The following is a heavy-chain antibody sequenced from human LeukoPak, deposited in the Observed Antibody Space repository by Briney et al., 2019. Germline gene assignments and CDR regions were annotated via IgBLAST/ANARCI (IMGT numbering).Heavy chain of an antibody. CDR3: ARSITPGGYSYGYEVTDDAFDT. V-gene: IGHV1-46*01. CDR2: VNPSGGST. J-gene: IGHJ3*02. CDR1: GYTFPSFY. D-gene: IGHD5-18*01. Sequence: ASVRVSSKASGYTFPSFYTQWVRQAPGKGLEWMGIVNPSGGSTSYAQKFQGRVTMTRDTSTSTVYMVLSSLRPEYTAVYYCARSITPGGYSYGYEVTDDAFDTWGQGTMVTVSS.